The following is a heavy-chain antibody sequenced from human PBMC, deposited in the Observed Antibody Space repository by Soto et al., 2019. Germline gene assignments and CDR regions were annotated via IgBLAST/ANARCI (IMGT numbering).Heavy chain of an antibody. Sequence: GXAVKLSCKASGYPFTSYAMHWGRQAPGQRLEWMGWINAGNGNTKYSQKFQGRVTITRDTSASTAYMELSSLRSEDTAVYYCARVYYYDSSGYPSYYYYYGMDVWGQGTTVTVSS. CDR1: GYPFTSYA. V-gene: IGHV1-3*01. D-gene: IGHD3-22*01. CDR2: INAGNGNT. J-gene: IGHJ6*02. CDR3: ARVYYYDSSGYPSYYYYYGMDV.